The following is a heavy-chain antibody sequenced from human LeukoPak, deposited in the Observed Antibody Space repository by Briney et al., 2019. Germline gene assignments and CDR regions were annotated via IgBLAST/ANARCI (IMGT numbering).Heavy chain of an antibody. D-gene: IGHD3-22*01. Sequence: ASVKVSCKASGYTFTGYYMHWVRQAPGQGLEWMGWINPNSGGTNYAQKFQGWVTMTRDTSISTAYMELSRLRSDDTAVYYCARDSPVQYYYDSSGYYYWGQGTLVTVSS. J-gene: IGHJ4*02. V-gene: IGHV1-2*04. CDR2: INPNSGGT. CDR1: GYTFTGYY. CDR3: ARDSPVQYYYDSSGYYY.